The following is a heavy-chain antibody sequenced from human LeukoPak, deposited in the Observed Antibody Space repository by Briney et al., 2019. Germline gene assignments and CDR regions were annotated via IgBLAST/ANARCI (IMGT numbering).Heavy chain of an antibody. J-gene: IGHJ4*02. V-gene: IGHV1-69*13. CDR1: GGTFSNYA. D-gene: IGHD3-22*01. CDR3: ARDLVGSASGYSSGAWDY. CDR2: IIPIFDTA. Sequence: SVKVSCKASGGTFSNYAISWVRQAPGQGLEWMGGIIPIFDTADYAQKFQGRVTITADESTSTAYMEVSSLRAEDTAVYYCARDLVGSASGYSSGAWDYWGQGTLVTVSS.